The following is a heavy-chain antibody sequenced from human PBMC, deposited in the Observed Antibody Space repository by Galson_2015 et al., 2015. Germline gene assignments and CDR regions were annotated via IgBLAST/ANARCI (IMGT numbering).Heavy chain of an antibody. CDR1: GFTLSNYW. D-gene: IGHD3-16*01. V-gene: IGHV3-7*03. CDR2: IKQDGSER. CDR3: AWYYAADTVLIPFY. Sequence: SLRLSCAASGFTLSNYWMTWVRQAPGKGLEWVANIKQDGSERYYVDSVKGRFTISRDNAKNSLYLQMNSLRAEDTAVYFCAWYYAADTVLIPFYWGQGTLVTVSS. J-gene: IGHJ4*02.